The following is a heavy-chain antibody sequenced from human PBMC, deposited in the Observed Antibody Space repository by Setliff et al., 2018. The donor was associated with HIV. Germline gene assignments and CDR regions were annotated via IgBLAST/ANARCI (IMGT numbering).Heavy chain of an antibody. J-gene: IGHJ4*02. D-gene: IGHD3-16*01. CDR2: IISILGTP. CDR1: GGTFSAYA. CDR3: ARIWGIPPLYYFDY. Sequence: SVKVSCKASGGTFSAYAVNWVRQAPGQGLEWMGRIISILGTPNYSHKFQGRVTITADKSTTTTYMELSSLRSEDTAVYYCARIWGIPPLYYFDYWGQGTLVTVSS. V-gene: IGHV1-69*04.